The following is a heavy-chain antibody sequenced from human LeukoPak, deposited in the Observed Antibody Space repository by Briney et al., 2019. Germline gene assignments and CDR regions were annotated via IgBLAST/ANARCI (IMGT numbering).Heavy chain of an antibody. Sequence: SETLSLTCAVYGGSFSGYYWSWIRQPPGKGLEWIGEINHSGSTNYNPSLKSRVTISVDTSKNQFSLKLSSVTAADTAVYYCARSIRARYNWIGGWFDPWAREPWSPSPQ. CDR1: GGSFSGYY. V-gene: IGHV4-34*01. J-gene: IGHJ5*02. CDR3: ARSIRARYNWIGGWFDP. D-gene: IGHD1-20*01. CDR2: INHSGST.